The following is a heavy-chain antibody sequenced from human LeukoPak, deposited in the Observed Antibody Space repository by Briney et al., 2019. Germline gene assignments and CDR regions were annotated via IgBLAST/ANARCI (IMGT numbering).Heavy chain of an antibody. J-gene: IGHJ4*02. Sequence: PGRSLRLSCAAAGFTLSSYAMHWVRQAPGKGLEWVAVISYDGSNKYYADSVKSRFTISRDNSKNTLYLQMNSLRAEDTAVYYCARDPGGGYYDFWSGYYPWYFDYWRQGTLVTVSS. D-gene: IGHD3-3*01. CDR1: GFTLSSYA. V-gene: IGHV3-30-3*01. CDR2: ISYDGSNK. CDR3: ARDPGGGYYDFWSGYYPWYFDY.